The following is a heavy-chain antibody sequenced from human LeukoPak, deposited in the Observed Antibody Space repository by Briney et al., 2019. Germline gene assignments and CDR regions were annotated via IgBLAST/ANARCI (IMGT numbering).Heavy chain of an antibody. J-gene: IGHJ3*02. CDR1: GFTFSDYY. CDR3: ARAGSEEPDAFDI. Sequence: GGSLRLSCAASGFTFSDYYMSWIRQAPGKGLEWVSYISSSSSYTNYADSVKGRFTISRDNAKNSPYLQMNSLRAEDTTVYYCARAGSEEPDAFDIWGQGTMVTVSS. CDR2: ISSSSSYT. V-gene: IGHV3-11*06.